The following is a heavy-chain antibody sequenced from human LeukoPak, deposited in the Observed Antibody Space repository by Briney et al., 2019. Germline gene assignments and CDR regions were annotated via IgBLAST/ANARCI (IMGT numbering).Heavy chain of an antibody. CDR2: IYYSGST. V-gene: IGHV4-39*07. CDR3: ARLWFGEMYYYYYMDV. D-gene: IGHD3-10*01. Sequence: SETLSLTRTVSGGSISSSSYYWGWIRQPPGKGLEWIGSIYYSGSTYYNPSLKSRVTISVDTSKNQFSLKLSSVTAADTAVYYCARLWFGEMYYYYYMDVWGKGTTVTISS. J-gene: IGHJ6*03. CDR1: GGSISSSSYY.